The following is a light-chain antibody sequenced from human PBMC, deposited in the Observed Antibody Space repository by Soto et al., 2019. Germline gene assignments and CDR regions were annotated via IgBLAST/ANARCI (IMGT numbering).Light chain of an antibody. Sequence: DMQMTQSPSTLSASVGDRVTITCRASQSIDSWLAWYQQNPGKAPKLLIYKASNLESGVPSRLSCSGSGTEFSFTVSCLQPDDFATHYRQQYSTSYRTFGQGTRVAMK. J-gene: IGKJ1*01. CDR1: QSIDSW. V-gene: IGKV1-5*03. CDR3: QQYSTSYRT. CDR2: KAS.